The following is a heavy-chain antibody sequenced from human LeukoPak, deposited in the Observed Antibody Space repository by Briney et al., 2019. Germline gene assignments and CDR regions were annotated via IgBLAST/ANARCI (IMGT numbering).Heavy chain of an antibody. V-gene: IGHV4-34*01. CDR2: INHSGST. Sequence: SETLSLTCIVSGGSISGFYWTWIRQPPGKGLEWIGEINHSGSTNYNPSLKSRVTISVDTSKNQFSLKLSSVTAADTAVYYCARGRRMVRGVIGCWFDPWGQGTLVTVSS. CDR1: GGSISGFY. CDR3: ARGRRMVRGVIGCWFDP. D-gene: IGHD3-10*01. J-gene: IGHJ5*02.